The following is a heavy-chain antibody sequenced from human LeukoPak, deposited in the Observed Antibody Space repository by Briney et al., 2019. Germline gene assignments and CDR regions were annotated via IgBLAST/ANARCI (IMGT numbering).Heavy chain of an antibody. V-gene: IGHV4-59*01. CDR2: IYYSGST. J-gene: IGHJ6*03. CDR3: ARETSQKGAHYMDV. CDR1: GGSISSYY. D-gene: IGHD3-16*01. Sequence: SETLSLTCTVSGGSISSYYWSWIRQPPGKGLEWIGYIYYSGSTNYNPSLKSRVTISVDTSKNQFSLKLSSVTAADTAVYYCARETSQKGAHYMDVWGKGTMVTISS.